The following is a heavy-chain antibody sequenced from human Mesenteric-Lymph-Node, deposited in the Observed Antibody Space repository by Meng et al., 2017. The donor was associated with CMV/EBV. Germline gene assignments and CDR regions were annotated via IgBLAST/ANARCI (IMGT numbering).Heavy chain of an antibody. CDR2: IYPRDSES. D-gene: IGHD2-2*01. CDR3: ARRGPGYCTTTSCRYSFDY. V-gene: IGHV5-51*01. CDR1: EYSFTSYW. J-gene: IGHJ4*02. Sequence: KVSCKGSEYSFTSYWIGWVRQMPGKGLEWMGIIYPRDSESRYSPSFQGQVTISADKSINTAYLQWSSLRASDTAMYYCARRGPGYCTTTSCRYSFDYWGKGTLVTVSS.